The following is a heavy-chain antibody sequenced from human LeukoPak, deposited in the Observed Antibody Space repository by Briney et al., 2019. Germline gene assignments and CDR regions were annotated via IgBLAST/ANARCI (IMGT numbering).Heavy chain of an antibody. J-gene: IGHJ4*02. Sequence: ASVKVSCKASGYTFTSYDINWVQQATGQGLEWMGWMNPNSGNTGYAQKFQGRVTMTRNTSISTAYMELSSLRSEDTAVYYCARAHDYGNYDYDYWGQGTLVTVSS. D-gene: IGHD4-11*01. CDR1: GYTFTSYD. CDR3: ARAHDYGNYDYDY. V-gene: IGHV1-8*01. CDR2: MNPNSGNT.